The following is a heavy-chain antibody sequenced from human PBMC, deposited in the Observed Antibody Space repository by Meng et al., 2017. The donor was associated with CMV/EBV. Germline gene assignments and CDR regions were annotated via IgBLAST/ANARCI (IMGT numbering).Heavy chain of an antibody. CDR2: IYYSGST. J-gene: IGHJ6*02. Sequence: SETLSLTCTVSGGSISSYYWSWIRQPPGKGLEWIGYIYYSGSTNYNPSLKSRVTISVDTSKNQFSLKLSSVTAADTAVYYCAREGEVTIFGVVIYYYYGMDVWGQGTTVTVSS. V-gene: IGHV4-59*01. CDR1: GGSISSYY. D-gene: IGHD3-3*01. CDR3: AREGEVTIFGVVIYYYYGMDV.